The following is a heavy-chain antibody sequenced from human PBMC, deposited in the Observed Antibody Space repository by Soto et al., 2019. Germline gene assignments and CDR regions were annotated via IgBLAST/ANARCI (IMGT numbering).Heavy chain of an antibody. CDR2: ISSSSSYT. CDR3: ARDYSNYGGDYYYGMDV. D-gene: IGHD4-4*01. Sequence: QVQLVESGGGLVKPGGSLRLSCAASGFTFSDYYMSWIRQAPGKGLEWVSYISSSSSYTNYADSVKGRFTISRDNAKNSLYLQMNSLRAEDTAVYYCARDYSNYGGDYYYGMDVWGQGTTVTVSS. CDR1: GFTFSDYY. J-gene: IGHJ6*02. V-gene: IGHV3-11*06.